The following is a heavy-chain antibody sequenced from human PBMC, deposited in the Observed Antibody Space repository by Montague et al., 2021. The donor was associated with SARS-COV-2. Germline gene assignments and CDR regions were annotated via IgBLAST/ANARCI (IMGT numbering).Heavy chain of an antibody. Sequence: TLSLTCTVSGGSISSGGYYWSWIRQHPGKGLEWIGYIYYSGSTYYNPSLKSRVTISVDTPKNQFSLKMSSVTAADTAVYYCARSPEPMIILIITSLNWYFDLWGRGTLVTVSS. D-gene: IGHD3-22*01. J-gene: IGHJ2*01. CDR1: GGSISSGGYY. V-gene: IGHV4-31*03. CDR2: IYYSGST. CDR3: ARSPEPMIILIITSLNWYFDL.